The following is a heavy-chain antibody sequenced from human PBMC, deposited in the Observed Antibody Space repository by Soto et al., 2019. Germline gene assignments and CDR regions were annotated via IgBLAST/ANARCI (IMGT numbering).Heavy chain of an antibody. Sequence: SRTDSWRIAGDSSPNNRTAWKWIKKSPSRGLEWLGRTYYRSKWYNEYAVSVKSRITIKPDTSNNQYSLHLNSVIPEDMAVYYCAGMQEGGIGYCGPGTRFPLSS. V-gene: IGHV6-1*01. J-gene: IGHJ4*02. CDR3: AGMQEGGIGY. CDR2: TYYRSKWYN. CDR1: GDSSPNNRTA. D-gene: IGHD1-26*01.